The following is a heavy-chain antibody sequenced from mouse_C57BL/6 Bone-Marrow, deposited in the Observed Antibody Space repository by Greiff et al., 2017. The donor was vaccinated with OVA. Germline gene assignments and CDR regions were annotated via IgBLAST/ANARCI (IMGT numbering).Heavy chain of an antibody. CDR3: ARGGLRRSYAMDY. V-gene: IGHV5-17*01. D-gene: IGHD2-4*01. Sequence: DVMLVESGGGLVKPGGSLKLSCAASGFTFSDYGMHWVRQAPEKGLEWVAYISSGSSTIYSADTVKGRFTISRDNAKNTLFLQMTSLRSEDTAMYYCARGGLRRSYAMDYWGQGTSVTVSS. CDR2: ISSGSSTI. CDR1: GFTFSDYG. J-gene: IGHJ4*01.